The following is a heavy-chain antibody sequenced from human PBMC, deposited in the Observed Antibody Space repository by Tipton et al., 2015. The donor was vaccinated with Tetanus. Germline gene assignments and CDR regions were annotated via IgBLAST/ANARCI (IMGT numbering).Heavy chain of an antibody. CDR1: GFTLSTYW. CDR2: IYQTGTT. D-gene: IGHD2/OR15-2a*01. V-gene: IGHV4-4*09. CDR3: ARAAGFLGLTHDF. Sequence: LRLSCTASGFTLSTYWMSWVRQAPGKDLEWIGYIYQTGTTYYNPSLKGRVTISMDRSNTQFSLRLDSLTAADTAVYYCARAAGFLGLTHDFWGRGTLVSVSS. J-gene: IGHJ4*02.